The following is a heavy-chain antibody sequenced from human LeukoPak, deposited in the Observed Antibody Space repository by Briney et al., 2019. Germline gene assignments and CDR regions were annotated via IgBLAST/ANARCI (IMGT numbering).Heavy chain of an antibody. D-gene: IGHD4/OR15-4a*01. V-gene: IGHV4-59*11. J-gene: IGHJ4*02. CDR2: IYYSGTT. CDR1: GGSISGHY. CDR3: ARMGAIAGASANPDH. Sequence: PSETLSLTCNVSGGSISGHYWSWIRQPPGKGLEWIGYIYYSGTTSYKPSLRSRVTMSVDTSKNQFSLRLNSVTAADTAVYCCARMGAIAGASANPDHWGQGTLVTVSS.